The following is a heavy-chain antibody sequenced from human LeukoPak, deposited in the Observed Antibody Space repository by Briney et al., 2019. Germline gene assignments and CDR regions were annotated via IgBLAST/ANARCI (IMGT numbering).Heavy chain of an antibody. Sequence: GGSLRLSCAASGFTFSSYWMSWVRQAPGKGLEWVANIKQDGSEKYYVDSVKGRFTISRDNAENSLYLQMNSLRAEDTAVYYCARDSGGLVPYYWGQGTLVTVSS. D-gene: IGHD6-19*01. CDR2: IKQDGSEK. CDR3: ARDSGGLVPYY. CDR1: GFTFSSYW. V-gene: IGHV3-7*01. J-gene: IGHJ4*02.